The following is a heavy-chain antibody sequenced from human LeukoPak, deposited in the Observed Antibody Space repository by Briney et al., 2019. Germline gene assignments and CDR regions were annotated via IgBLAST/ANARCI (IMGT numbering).Heavy chain of an antibody. V-gene: IGHV1-2*02. D-gene: IGHD2-21*01. CDR2: INPASGGT. CDR3: ARVLFPSGPTHCFDP. J-gene: IGHJ5*02. CDR1: RYTFTDYY. Sequence: ASVKVSCKASRYTFTDYYMHWVRQAPGQGLEWMGWINPASGGTNNAQKFHGRVAMTTDTSISTLYMELNSLRSDDTAVYYCARVLFPSGPTHCFDPWGQGTLVTVSS.